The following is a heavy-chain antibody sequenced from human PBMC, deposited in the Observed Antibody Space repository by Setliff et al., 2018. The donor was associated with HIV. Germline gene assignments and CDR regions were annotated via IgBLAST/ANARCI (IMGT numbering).Heavy chain of an antibody. Sequence: HPGGSLRLSCTASGFTFINYEMNWVRQAPGKGLEWVAYISYSGSAIHYADSVKGRFTISRDNAKNTLYLQMNSLRPEDMALYYCARDSEPGTRVAGTTGLDYWGQGSLVTVSS. V-gene: IGHV3-48*03. D-gene: IGHD6-19*01. CDR3: ARDSEPGTRVAGTTGLDY. CDR2: ISYSGSAI. J-gene: IGHJ4*02. CDR1: GFTFINYE.